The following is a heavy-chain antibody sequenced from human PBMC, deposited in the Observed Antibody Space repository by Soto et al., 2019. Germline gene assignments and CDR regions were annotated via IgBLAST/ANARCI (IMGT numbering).Heavy chain of an antibody. Sequence: SETLCLPWAVFWGSFRGFYWSWITQPPRKGLEWIGEINHSGSTNYNPSLKSRVTISVDTSKNQFSLKLSSVTAADTAVYYCARGRRIAARPLGWFDPWGQGTLVTVSS. J-gene: IGHJ5*02. CDR1: WGSFRGFY. D-gene: IGHD6-6*01. CDR2: INHSGST. V-gene: IGHV4-34*01. CDR3: ARGRRIAARPLGWFDP.